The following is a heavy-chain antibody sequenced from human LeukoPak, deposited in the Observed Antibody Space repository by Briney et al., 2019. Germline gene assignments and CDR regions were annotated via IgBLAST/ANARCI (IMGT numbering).Heavy chain of an antibody. V-gene: IGHV4-4*07. J-gene: IGHJ5*02. Sequence: SETLSLTCTVSGGSISSYYWSWIRQPAGKGLEWLGRIYTSGSTNYNPSLKSRVTMSVDTSKNQFSLKLSSVTAADTAVYYCARGNCSGGSCYSVVPHSPNWFDPWGQGTLVTVSS. CDR1: GGSISSYY. CDR3: ARGNCSGGSCYSVVPHSPNWFDP. D-gene: IGHD2-15*01. CDR2: IYTSGST.